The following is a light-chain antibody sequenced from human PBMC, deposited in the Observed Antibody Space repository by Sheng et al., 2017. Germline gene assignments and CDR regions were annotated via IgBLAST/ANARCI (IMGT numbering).Light chain of an antibody. J-gene: IGKJ1*01. V-gene: IGKV3-20*01. Sequence: EIVMTQSPGTLSLSPGERATLSCRASQSVSSSHLAWYQQKPGQAPSLLIYGGSSRATGIPDRFSGSGSGTDFTLTISRLEPEDFAVYYCQRYAGSTWTFGQGT. CDR3: QRYAGSTWT. CDR2: GGS. CDR1: QSVSSSH.